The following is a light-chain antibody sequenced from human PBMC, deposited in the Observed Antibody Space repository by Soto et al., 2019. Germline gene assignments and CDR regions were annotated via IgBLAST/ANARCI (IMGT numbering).Light chain of an antibody. CDR2: GAS. Sequence: EIVMTQSPATLSVSPGERATLSCRASQSVNSNLAWYQQKPGQAPRLLIYGASTRATGIPARFSGSGSETEFTLTISSLQSEDFAVYYCQQYNNWWTFGQGTKVEFK. V-gene: IGKV3-15*01. J-gene: IGKJ1*01. CDR3: QQYNNWWT. CDR1: QSVNSN.